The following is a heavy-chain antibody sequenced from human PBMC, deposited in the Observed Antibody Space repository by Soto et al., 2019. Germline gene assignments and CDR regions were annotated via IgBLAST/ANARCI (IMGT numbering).Heavy chain of an antibody. CDR3: AIGLLSVVVVAPSYYFDY. J-gene: IGHJ4*02. CDR2: INHSGST. D-gene: IGHD2-15*01. CDR1: GGSFSGYY. V-gene: IGHV4-34*01. Sequence: SETLSLTCAVYGGSFSGYYWSWIRQPPGKGLEWIGEINHSGSTNNNPSLMSRVTISVDTSKNQFSLKLSSVTAADTAVYYCAIGLLSVVVVAPSYYFDYWGQGTLVTVSS.